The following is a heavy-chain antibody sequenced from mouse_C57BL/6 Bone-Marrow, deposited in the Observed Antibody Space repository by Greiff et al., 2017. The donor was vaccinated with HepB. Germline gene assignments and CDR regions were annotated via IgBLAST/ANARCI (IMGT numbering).Heavy chain of an antibody. Sequence: QVQLQQSGAELARPGASVKLSCKASGYTFTSYGISWVKQRTGQGLEWIGEIYPRSGNTYYNEKFKGKATLTADKSSSTAYMELRSLTSEDSAVYFCARWGAYYSNLYAMDYWGQGTSVTGSS. CDR2: IYPRSGNT. J-gene: IGHJ4*01. V-gene: IGHV1-81*01. CDR3: ARWGAYYSNLYAMDY. D-gene: IGHD2-5*01. CDR1: GYTFTSYG.